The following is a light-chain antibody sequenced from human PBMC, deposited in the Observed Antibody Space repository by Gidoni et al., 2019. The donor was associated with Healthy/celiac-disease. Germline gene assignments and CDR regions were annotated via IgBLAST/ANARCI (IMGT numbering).Light chain of an antibody. CDR3: NSYTGSRTLVV. V-gene: IGLV2-14*03. Sequence: QSALTQPASMSGSPGQSITISCTGTSSDVGGSNSVSWFQQHPGKAPKLMIYDVSNRPSGVSNRFSGSQSGNTASLTISGLQAEDEADYYCNSYTGSRTLVVFGGGTRLTVL. CDR2: DVS. CDR1: SSDVGGSNS. J-gene: IGLJ2*01.